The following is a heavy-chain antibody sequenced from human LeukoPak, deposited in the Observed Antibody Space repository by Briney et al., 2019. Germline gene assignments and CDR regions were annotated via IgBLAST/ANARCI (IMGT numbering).Heavy chain of an antibody. CDR3: ARGLSSGWLDDY. CDR1: GYTFTSYD. Sequence: ASVKVSCKASGYTFTSYDINWVRQATGQGLEWMGWMNPNSGNTGYAQKFQGRVTMTRNTSISTAYMELSSLRSEDTAVYYCARGLSSGWLDDYWGQGTLVTVSS. CDR2: MNPNSGNT. J-gene: IGHJ4*02. V-gene: IGHV1-8*01. D-gene: IGHD6-19*01.